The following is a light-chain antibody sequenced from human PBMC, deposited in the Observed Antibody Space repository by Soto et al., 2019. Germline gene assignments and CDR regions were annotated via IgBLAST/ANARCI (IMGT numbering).Light chain of an antibody. Sequence: EMMLTQSPGTLSFSPGDRATLSCRASQIVRSNSLAWYQQKPGQPPRLLIYGVSTGATGIPDRFSGSGSGTDFTLTISRLEPEDFAVYFCQVYGSSSKTFGQGTKVDIK. CDR3: QVYGSSSKT. CDR1: QIVRSNS. CDR2: GVS. J-gene: IGKJ1*01. V-gene: IGKV3-20*01.